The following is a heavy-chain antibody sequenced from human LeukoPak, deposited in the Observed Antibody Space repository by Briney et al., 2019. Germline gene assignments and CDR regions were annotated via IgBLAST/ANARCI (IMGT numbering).Heavy chain of an antibody. Sequence: ASVKVSCKASGYAFTGYYMHWVRQAPGQGLEWMGRINPNSGGTNYAQTFQGRVTMTRDTSITTAYLEVSSLRSDDTAVYYCARGEYSSRWDHYYFDYWGQGTLVIVSS. CDR2: INPNSGGT. CDR3: ARGEYSSRWDHYYFDY. D-gene: IGHD6-13*01. CDR1: GYAFTGYY. J-gene: IGHJ4*02. V-gene: IGHV1-2*06.